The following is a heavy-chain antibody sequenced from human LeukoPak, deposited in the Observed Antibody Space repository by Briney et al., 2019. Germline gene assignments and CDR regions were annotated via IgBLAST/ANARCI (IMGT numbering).Heavy chain of an antibody. CDR3: ARDDTYSSSSFNY. J-gene: IGHJ4*02. CDR2: IYYSGST. V-gene: IGHV4-39*07. Sequence: SETLSLTCTVSGGSISSSSYYWGWIRQPPGKGLEWIGSIYYSGSTYYNPSLKSRVTISVDTSKNQFSLKLSSVTAADTAVYYCARDDTYSSSSFNYWGQGTLVTVSS. D-gene: IGHD6-6*01. CDR1: GGSISSSSYY.